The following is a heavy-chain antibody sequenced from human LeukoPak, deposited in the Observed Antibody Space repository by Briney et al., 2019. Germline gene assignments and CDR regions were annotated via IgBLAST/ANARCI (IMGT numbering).Heavy chain of an antibody. J-gene: IGHJ4*02. Sequence: SETLSLSCAVSGVSISSGGYSWGWIPQPPGEGLGWVVYIYNSGSTYYNPSLKSRVTISVDRSKNQFSLKLSSVTAADTAVYYCTRSSYYYDSSGYDHFDYWGQGTLVTVSS. D-gene: IGHD3-22*01. CDR2: IYNSGST. V-gene: IGHV4-30-2*01. CDR3: TRSSYYYDSSGYDHFDY. CDR1: GVSISSGGYS.